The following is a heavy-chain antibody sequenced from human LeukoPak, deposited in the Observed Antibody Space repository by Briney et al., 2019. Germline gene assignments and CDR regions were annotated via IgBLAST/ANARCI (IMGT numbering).Heavy chain of an antibody. CDR2: ISNDGGNT. Sequence: GGSLRLSCAASRFTFISDWMHWVRQTPGKGLVWVARISNDGGNTSYADSVKGRFTISRDNAKNSLYLQMNSLRAEDTALYYCAKESGIAAALGTWGQGTLVTVSS. V-gene: IGHV3-74*01. J-gene: IGHJ5*02. CDR1: RFTFISDW. D-gene: IGHD6-13*01. CDR3: AKESGIAAALGT.